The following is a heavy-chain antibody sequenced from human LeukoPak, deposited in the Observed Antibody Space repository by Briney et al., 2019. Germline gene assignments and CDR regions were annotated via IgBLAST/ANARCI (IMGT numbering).Heavy chain of an antibody. V-gene: IGHV3-7*01. Sequence: GGSLRLSCAASGFTFSSYWMSWVRQPPGKGLEWVANIKQDGSEEHYVASVKGRFTISRDNPQSSLSLQMTDLRAEDTAVYYCARWAVTGIYLVSWGQGALVTVSS. D-gene: IGHD6-19*01. CDR1: GFTFSSYW. CDR3: ARWAVTGIYLVS. CDR2: IKQDGSEE. J-gene: IGHJ4*02.